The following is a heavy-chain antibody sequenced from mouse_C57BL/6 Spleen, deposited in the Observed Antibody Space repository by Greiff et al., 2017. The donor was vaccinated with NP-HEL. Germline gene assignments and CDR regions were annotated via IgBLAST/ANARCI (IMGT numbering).Heavy chain of an antibody. J-gene: IGHJ4*01. CDR3: AKTVKGDAMDD. Sequence: QVQLQQPGAELVKPGASVKLSCKASGYTFTSYWMQWVKQRPGQGLEWIGEIDPSDSYTNYNQKFKGKATLTVDTSSSTAYMQLSSLTSEDSAVYYCAKTVKGDAMDDWGQGTSVTVSS. V-gene: IGHV1-50*01. CDR1: GYTFTSYW. D-gene: IGHD1-1*01. CDR2: IDPSDSYT.